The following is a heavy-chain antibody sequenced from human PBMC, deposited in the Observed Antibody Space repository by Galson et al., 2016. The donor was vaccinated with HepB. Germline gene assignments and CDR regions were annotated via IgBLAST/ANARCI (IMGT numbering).Heavy chain of an antibody. CDR2: IAFDGSHK. Sequence: SLRLSCAASGFTFSSYAMHWVRQAPGKGLEWVAVIAFDGSHKNYADSVKGRFSISRDNSKNTLYLQMNSLRAADTAVYYCARDGDDFWSGYPGGYNWFDPWGQGTLVTASS. CDR3: ARDGDDFWSGYPGGYNWFDP. V-gene: IGHV3-30*04. J-gene: IGHJ5*02. D-gene: IGHD3-3*01. CDR1: GFTFSSYA.